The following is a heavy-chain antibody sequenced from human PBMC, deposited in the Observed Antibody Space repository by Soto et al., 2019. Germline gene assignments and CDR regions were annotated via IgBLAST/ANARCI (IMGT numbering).Heavy chain of an antibody. D-gene: IGHD6-13*01. J-gene: IGHJ4*02. Sequence: GGSLRLSCAASGFTLSDYYMTWIRQAPGSGLEWVSYISSSSGTISYANSVKGRFTISRDNAQNSLCLQMTSLRAEDTAVYYCARRAYRSKSGFDYWGQGTLVTVSS. V-gene: IGHV3-11*01. CDR3: ARRAYRSKSGFDY. CDR2: ISSSSGTI. CDR1: GFTLSDYY.